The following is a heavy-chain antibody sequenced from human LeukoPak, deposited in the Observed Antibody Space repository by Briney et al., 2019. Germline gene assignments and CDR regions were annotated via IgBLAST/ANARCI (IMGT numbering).Heavy chain of an antibody. CDR2: INPNSGGT. V-gene: IGHV1-2*02. CDR3: AREYCSSTSCLYYFDY. J-gene: IGHJ4*02. CDR1: GYTFINYF. Sequence: ASVKVSCKTSGYTFINYFVHWVRQAPGQGLEWMGWINPNSGGTNYAQKFQGRVTMTRDTSISTAYMELSRLRSDDTAVYYCAREYCSSTSCLYYFDYWGQGTLVTVSS. D-gene: IGHD2-2*01.